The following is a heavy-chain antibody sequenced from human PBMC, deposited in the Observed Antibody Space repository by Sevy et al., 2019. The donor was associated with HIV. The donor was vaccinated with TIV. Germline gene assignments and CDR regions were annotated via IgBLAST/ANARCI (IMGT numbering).Heavy chain of an antibody. CDR2: IRKRPNRYTT. J-gene: IGHJ6*03. CDR3: VRGPNCGVGGCQQISPYCLDV. CDR1: GFAFSDHY. V-gene: IGHV3-72*01. D-gene: IGHD2-21*01. Sequence: GGSLRLSCAASGFAFSDHYVDWVRQAPGKGLEWVGRIRKRPNRYTTEYAASVEGRFTISRDDSRHSLYLQMNSLKTEDSAVYYCVRGPNCGVGGCQQISPYCLDVWGKRATVTVSS.